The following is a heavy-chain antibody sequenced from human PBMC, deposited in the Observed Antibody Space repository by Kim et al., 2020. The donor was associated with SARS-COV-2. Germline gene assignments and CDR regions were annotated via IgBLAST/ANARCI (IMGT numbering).Heavy chain of an antibody. V-gene: IGHV3-7*01. D-gene: IGHD2-15*01. CDR3: AREFIKVYCSGGSCYGLDY. J-gene: IGHJ4*02. CDR1: GFTFSSYW. Sequence: GGSLRLSCAASGFTFSSYWMSWVRQAPGKGLEWVANIKQDGSEKYYVDSVKGRFTISRDNAKNSLYLQMNSLRAEDTAVYYCAREFIKVYCSGGSCYGLDYWGQGTLVTVSS. CDR2: IKQDGSEK.